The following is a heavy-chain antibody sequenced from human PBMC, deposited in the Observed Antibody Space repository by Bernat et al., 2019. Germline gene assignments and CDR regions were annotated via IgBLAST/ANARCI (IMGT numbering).Heavy chain of an antibody. J-gene: IGHJ3*02. Sequence: EVQLVESGGALVQPGGSLRLSCAASGFTVSTNYMSWVRQAPGKGLEWVSLIYVDSSTYYADSVRGRFTISRDNSKNTLYFQMNSLRAEDTAVYYCARDGESGAFDIWGQGTMVTVSS. CDR1: GFTVSTNY. CDR2: IYVDSST. V-gene: IGHV3-66*01. D-gene: IGHD3-10*01. CDR3: ARDGESGAFDI.